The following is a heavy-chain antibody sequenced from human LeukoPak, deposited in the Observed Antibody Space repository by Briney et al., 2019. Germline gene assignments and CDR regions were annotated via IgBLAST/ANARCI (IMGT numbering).Heavy chain of an antibody. CDR2: IYYSGST. V-gene: IGHV4-59*12. CDR3: ARDRGGNDAFDI. Sequence: PSETLFLTCTVSGGSISSYYWSWIRQPPGKGLEWIGYIYYSGSTNYNPSLKSRVTISVDTSKNQFSLKLSSVTAADTAVYYCARDRGGNDAFDIWGQGTMVTVSS. J-gene: IGHJ3*02. CDR1: GGSISSYY. D-gene: IGHD3-10*01.